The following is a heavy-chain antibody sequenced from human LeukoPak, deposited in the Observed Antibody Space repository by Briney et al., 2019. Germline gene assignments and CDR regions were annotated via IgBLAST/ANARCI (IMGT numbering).Heavy chain of an antibody. CDR1: GYIFTSYD. J-gene: IGHJ6*03. CDR2: MNPNSGNT. Sequence: ASVKVSCKASGYIFTSYDINWVRQATGQGLEWMGWMNPNSGNTGYAQKFQGRVTMTRNTSISTAYMELSSLRSEDTAVYYCARGGSSWYQYYYYYMDVWGKGTTVTVSS. V-gene: IGHV1-8*01. D-gene: IGHD6-13*01. CDR3: ARGGSSWYQYYYYYMDV.